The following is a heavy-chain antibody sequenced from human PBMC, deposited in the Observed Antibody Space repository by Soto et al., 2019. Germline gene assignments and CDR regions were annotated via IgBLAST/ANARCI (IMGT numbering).Heavy chain of an antibody. J-gene: IGHJ6*03. V-gene: IGHV3-23*01. D-gene: IGHD3-9*01. CDR2: ISGSGGST. Sequence: PGGSLRLSCAASGFTFSSYAISWVRQAPGKGLERVSAISGSGGSTYYADSVKGRFTISRDNSKNTLYLQMNSLRAEDTAVYYCAKASQYYDILTGYLHPNSYMDVWGKGTTLTVSS. CDR1: GFTFSSYA. CDR3: AKASQYYDILTGYLHPNSYMDV.